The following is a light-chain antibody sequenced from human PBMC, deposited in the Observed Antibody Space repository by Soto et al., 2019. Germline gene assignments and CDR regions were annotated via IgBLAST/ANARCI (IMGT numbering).Light chain of an antibody. CDR2: AAS. V-gene: IGKV1-27*01. CDR3: QKYNSAPLT. J-gene: IGKJ4*01. CDR1: QGISNY. Sequence: DIQMTQSPSSLSASVGDRVTMTCRASQGISNYLAWYQQKPGKVPKLLIYAASTLQSGVPSRFSGSGSGTDFTLTISSLQPEDVATYYCQKYNSAPLTLGGGTKVDI.